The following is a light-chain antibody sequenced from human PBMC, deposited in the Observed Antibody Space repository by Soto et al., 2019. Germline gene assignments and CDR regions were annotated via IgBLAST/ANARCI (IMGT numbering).Light chain of an antibody. CDR3: QQLHSYPIT. CDR2: AAS. J-gene: IGKJ5*01. Sequence: VIWMTQSPSVLSASTGDRVTIICRMSQGISTFLAWYQQKPGKAPKPLIYAASTLQSGVPSRFSGSGSGTDFTLTISSLQPEDSATYYCQQLHSYPITFGQGTLLEIK. CDR1: QGISTF. V-gene: IGKV1D-8*03.